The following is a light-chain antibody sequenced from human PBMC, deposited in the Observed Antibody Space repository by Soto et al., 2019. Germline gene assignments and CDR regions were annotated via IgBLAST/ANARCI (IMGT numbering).Light chain of an antibody. Sequence: EFVFSQSPGTLSLSPRERATLSCRASQSVSSSYLAWYQQKPGQAPRLLIYGASNRATGIPARFSGSGSGTDFTLTISSLEPEDFAVYYCQQRSNWPPVFGGGTKVDI. J-gene: IGKJ4*01. CDR2: GAS. CDR1: QSVSSSY. V-gene: IGKV3D-20*02. CDR3: QQRSNWPPV.